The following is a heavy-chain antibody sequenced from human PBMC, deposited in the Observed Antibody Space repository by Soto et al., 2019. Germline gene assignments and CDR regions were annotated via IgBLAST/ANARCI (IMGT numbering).Heavy chain of an antibody. D-gene: IGHD6-19*01. CDR2: ISSSSTTI. Sequence: PGGSLRLSCAASGFTVSGSAMHWVRQAPGKGLEWVSYISSSSTTIFYADSVKGRFTISRDNAKNSLDLQMNSLRDEDTAMYYCATSGWAVWGQGTTVTVSS. V-gene: IGHV3-48*02. CDR1: GFTVSGSA. CDR3: ATSGWAV. J-gene: IGHJ6*02.